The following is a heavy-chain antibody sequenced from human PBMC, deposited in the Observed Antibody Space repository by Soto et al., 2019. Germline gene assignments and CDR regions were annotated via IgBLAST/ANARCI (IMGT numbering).Heavy chain of an antibody. CDR1: GGSISSSNW. V-gene: IGHV4-4*02. CDR3: AREKLVPYYYYGMDV. Sequence: SETLSLTCAVSGGSISSSNWWSWVRQPPGKGLEWIGEIYHSGSTNYNPSLKSRVTISVDKSKNQFSLKLSSVTAADTAVYYCAREKLVPYYYYGMDVWGQGTTVTVSS. D-gene: IGHD6-13*01. CDR2: IYHSGST. J-gene: IGHJ6*02.